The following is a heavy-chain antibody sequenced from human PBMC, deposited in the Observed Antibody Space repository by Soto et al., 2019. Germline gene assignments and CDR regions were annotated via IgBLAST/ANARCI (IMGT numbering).Heavy chain of an antibody. D-gene: IGHD5-18*01. Sequence: GGSLRLSCVASVLTFRAYSMSGFRQAPGQGLEWVSSITSSSTYIYYTRSVEGRFTISRDDAKNSLHLQMNSLRAEDTAVYYCARDLLEGYGHARQPDYWGQGTLVTVSS. CDR3: ARDLLEGYGHARQPDY. V-gene: IGHV3-21*06. CDR1: VLTFRAYS. J-gene: IGHJ4*02. CDR2: ITSSSTYI.